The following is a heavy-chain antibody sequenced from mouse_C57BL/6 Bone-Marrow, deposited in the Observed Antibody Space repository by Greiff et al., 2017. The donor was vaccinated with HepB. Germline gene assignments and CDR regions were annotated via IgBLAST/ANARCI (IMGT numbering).Heavy chain of an antibody. CDR1: GYAFSSSW. Sequence: LVESGPELVKPGASVKISCKASGYAFSSSWMNWVKQRPGKGLEWIGRIYPGDGDTNYNGKFKGKATLTADKSSSTAYMQLSSLTSEDSAVYFCASGTVPPYYYAMDYWGQGTSVTVSS. J-gene: IGHJ4*01. CDR3: ASGTVPPYYYAMDY. V-gene: IGHV1-82*01. D-gene: IGHD1-1*01. CDR2: IYPGDGDT.